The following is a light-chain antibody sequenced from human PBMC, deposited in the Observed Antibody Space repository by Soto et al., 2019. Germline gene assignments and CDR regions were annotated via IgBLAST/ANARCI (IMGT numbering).Light chain of an antibody. CDR2: NNN. V-gene: IGLV1-44*01. CDR1: RASIGSNT. Sequence: QSVLTQPPSASGTPGQRVTISCSGSRASIGSNTVTWYQHLPGAAPKLLVYNNNQRPSGVPDRFSGSKSETSAYLASSGLQFEDEAVYYCAAWDDSLSGQVFGGGTNRTFL. CDR3: AAWDDSLSGQV. J-gene: IGLJ3*02.